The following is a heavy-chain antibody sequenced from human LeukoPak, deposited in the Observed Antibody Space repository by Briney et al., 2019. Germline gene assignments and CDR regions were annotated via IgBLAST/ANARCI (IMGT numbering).Heavy chain of an antibody. CDR1: GGSISSYY. CDR2: IYYSGST. V-gene: IGHV4-59*01. J-gene: IGHJ3*02. CDR3: ARTNAFDI. Sequence: PSETLSLTCTVTGGSISSYYWSWIRQPPGKGLEWIGYIYYSGSTNYNPSLKSRVTISVDTSKNQFSLRLSSVTAADTAVYYCARTNAFDIWGQGTMVTVSS.